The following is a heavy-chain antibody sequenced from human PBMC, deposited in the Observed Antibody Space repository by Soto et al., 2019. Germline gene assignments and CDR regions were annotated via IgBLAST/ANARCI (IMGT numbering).Heavy chain of an antibody. CDR1: GGSFSGYY. D-gene: IGHD3-9*01. V-gene: IGHV4-34*01. CDR3: ARGLRYFDWLSQTPLYYYYYGMDV. Sequence: QVQLQQWGAGLLKPSETLSLTCAVYGGSFSGYYWSWIRQPPGKGLEWIGEINHSGSTNYNPSLKSRGTISVDTSKNQFSLKLSSVTAADTAVYYCARGLRYFDWLSQTPLYYYYYGMDVWGQGTTVTVSS. CDR2: INHSGST. J-gene: IGHJ6*02.